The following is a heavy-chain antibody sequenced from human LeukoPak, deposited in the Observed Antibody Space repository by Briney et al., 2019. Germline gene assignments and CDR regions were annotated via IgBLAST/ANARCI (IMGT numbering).Heavy chain of an antibody. CDR2: ISSSSTYI. D-gene: IGHD6-19*01. V-gene: IGHV3-21*04. CDR3: ARAAEAVAGTGY. CDR1: GFTFSSYN. Sequence: PGGSLRLSCAASGFTFSSYNMNWVRQAPGKGLEWVSSISSSSTYIYYAESMKGRFTISRDNAKNTLYLQMNSLRAEDTAVYYCARAAEAVAGTGYWGQGTLVTVSS. J-gene: IGHJ4*02.